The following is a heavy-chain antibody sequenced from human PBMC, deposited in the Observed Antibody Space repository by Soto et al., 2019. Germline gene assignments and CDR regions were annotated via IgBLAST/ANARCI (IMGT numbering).Heavy chain of an antibody. CDR2: IYGSGGSGST. V-gene: IGHV4-31*03. D-gene: IGHD2-15*01. J-gene: IGHJ4*02. Sequence: SETLSLTCTVTGDSITSGGYYWSWIRQHPGKGLEWLGYIYGSGGSGSTLYKPSLKSRITLSVDTAKTQFSLHLSSVTVADTAVYFCARKQAGYFSGIDYCGQGTLDTVSS. CDR3: ARKQAGYFSGIDY. CDR1: GDSITSGGYY.